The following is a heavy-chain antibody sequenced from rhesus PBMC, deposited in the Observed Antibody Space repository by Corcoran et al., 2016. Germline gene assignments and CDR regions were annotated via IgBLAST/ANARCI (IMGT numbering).Heavy chain of an antibody. CDR1: GGSISSSY. J-gene: IGHJ4*01. V-gene: IGHV4-169*01. Sequence: QLQLQESGPGLVKPSETLSVTCAVSGGSISSSYWSWIRQAPVKGLEWIGYIYGSGSSTNYNPSLTSRVTLSVDTSKNQLSLKLSSVTAADTAVYYCATSGVVTEPNYWGQGVLVTVSS. CDR2: IYGSGSST. D-gene: IGHD3-16*01. CDR3: ATSGVVTEPNY.